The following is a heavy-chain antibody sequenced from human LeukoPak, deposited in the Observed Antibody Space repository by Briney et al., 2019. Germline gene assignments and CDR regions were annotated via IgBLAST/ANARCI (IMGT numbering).Heavy chain of an antibody. CDR3: ARSDYYDSSGYYSLFDY. Sequence: PSETLSLSCTVSGYSISSGYYWGWIRQPPGKGLEWIGSIYHSGSTYYNPSLKSRVTTSVDTSKNQFSLKLSSATAADTAVYYCARSDYYDSSGYYSLFDYWGQGTLVTVSS. V-gene: IGHV4-38-2*02. CDR1: GYSISSGYY. CDR2: IYHSGST. J-gene: IGHJ4*02. D-gene: IGHD3-22*01.